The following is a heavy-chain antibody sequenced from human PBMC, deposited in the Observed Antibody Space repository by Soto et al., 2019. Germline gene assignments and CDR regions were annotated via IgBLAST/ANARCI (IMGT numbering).Heavy chain of an antibody. Sequence: GGSLRLACAVSGFTFNTYVITWVRQAPGRGLEWVSSITVSGGSTHYADSVKGRFTISRDNSKNMVFLQMNSLRAEDTALYYCASRALEHCGGPSCYGPFDYWGQGTLVTVSS. J-gene: IGHJ4*02. CDR3: ASRALEHCGGPSCYGPFDY. D-gene: IGHD2-2*01. CDR2: ITVSGGST. CDR1: GFTFNTYV. V-gene: IGHV3-23*01.